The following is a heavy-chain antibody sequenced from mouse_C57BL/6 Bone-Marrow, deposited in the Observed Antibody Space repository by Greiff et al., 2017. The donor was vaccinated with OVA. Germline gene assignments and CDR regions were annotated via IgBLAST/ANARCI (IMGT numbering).Heavy chain of an antibody. V-gene: IGHV3-6*01. D-gene: IGHD1-1*02. CDR2: ISYDGSN. CDR3: ARAVYGGWFAY. Sequence: EVKLLESGPGLVKPSQSLSLTCSVTGYSITSGYYWNWIRQFPGNKLEWMGYISYDGSNNYNPSLKNRISITRDTSKNQFFLKLNSVTTEDTATYYCARAVYGGWFAYWGQGTLVTVSA. J-gene: IGHJ3*01. CDR1: GYSITSGYY.